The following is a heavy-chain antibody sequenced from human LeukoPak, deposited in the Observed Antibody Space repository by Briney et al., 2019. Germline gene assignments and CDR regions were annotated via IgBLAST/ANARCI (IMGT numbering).Heavy chain of an antibody. CDR1: GYTLTELS. D-gene: IGHD3-3*01. J-gene: IGHJ6*02. CDR3: ATAAYYDFWSGYYTPPYYYYGMGV. V-gene: IGHV1-24*01. Sequence: GASVKVSCKVSGYTLTELSMHWVRQAPGKGLEWMGGFDPEDGETIYAQKFQGRVTMTEDTSTDTAYMELSSLRSEDTAVYYCATAAYYDFWSGYYTPPYYYYGMGVWGQGTTVTVSS. CDR2: FDPEDGET.